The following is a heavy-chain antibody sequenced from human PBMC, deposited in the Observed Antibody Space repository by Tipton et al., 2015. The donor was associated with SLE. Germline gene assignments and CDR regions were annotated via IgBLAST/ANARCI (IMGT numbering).Heavy chain of an antibody. J-gene: IGHJ4*02. CDR3: ARRPTGGTRSDS. Sequence: QLVQSGGGLIQPGGSLRLSCAASGFTVSSNYMSWVRQAPGKGLEWVSSISSTGNNIKYADSVKGRFTISRDNAKNSLYLQMNSLRAEDTAVYYCARRPTGGTRSDSWGQGTLVTVSS. CDR2: ISSTGNNI. V-gene: IGHV3-11*04. D-gene: IGHD2-8*02. CDR1: GFTVSSNY.